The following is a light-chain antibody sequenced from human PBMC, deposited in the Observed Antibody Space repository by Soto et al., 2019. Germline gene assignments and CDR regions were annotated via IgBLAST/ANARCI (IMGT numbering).Light chain of an antibody. CDR1: SSDVGGYNY. V-gene: IGLV2-14*01. CDR3: SSYTSSSTPLV. J-gene: IGLJ3*02. Sequence: QSALTQPASVSGSPGQSITISCTGTSSDVGGYNYVSWYQQHPGKAPKLMIYDVTNRPSGVSNRFSGSKSGNTASLTISGRQAEDEADYYCSSYTSSSTPLVFGGGTKLTVL. CDR2: DVT.